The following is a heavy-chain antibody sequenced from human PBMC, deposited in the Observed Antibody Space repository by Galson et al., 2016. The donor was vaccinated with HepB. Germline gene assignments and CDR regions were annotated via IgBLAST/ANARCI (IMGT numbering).Heavy chain of an antibody. Sequence: SLRLSCAASGFTFGDHTMEWVRQAPGKGLEWISFISRNSANKYYADSVKGRFTISRDNDKNSLYLQMNSLSAEDTAVYSCARAPYSSSSIDLWGQGTLVTVSS. D-gene: IGHD6-6*01. CDR1: GFTFGDHT. J-gene: IGHJ5*02. CDR2: ISRNSANK. V-gene: IGHV3-48*04. CDR3: ARAPYSSSSIDL.